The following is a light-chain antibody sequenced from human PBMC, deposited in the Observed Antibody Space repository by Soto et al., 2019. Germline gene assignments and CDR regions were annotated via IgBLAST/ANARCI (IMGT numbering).Light chain of an antibody. J-gene: IGLJ2*01. CDR3: SSYTRSSTLVV. Sequence: QSALTQPASVSGSPGQSVTISCTGTNSDIGGYNYVSWYQQHPGKAPKLMIYEVSNRPSGVSNRFSGSKSGNTASLTISGLQAEYEADYYCSSYTRSSTLVVFGGGTQLTVL. V-gene: IGLV2-14*01. CDR1: NSDIGGYNY. CDR2: EVS.